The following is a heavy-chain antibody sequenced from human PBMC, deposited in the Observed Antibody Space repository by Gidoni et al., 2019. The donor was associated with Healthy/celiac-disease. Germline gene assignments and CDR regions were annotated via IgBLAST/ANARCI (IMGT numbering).Heavy chain of an antibody. Sequence: QVQLVESGGGVVQPGRSLRLSCAASGFTFSSYGMHWVRQAPGKGLEWVAVISYDGSNKYYADSVKGRFTISRDNSKNTLYLQMNSLRAEDTAVYYCAKDGGEFSNYYYYYMDVWGKGTTVTVSS. V-gene: IGHV3-30*18. CDR1: GFTFSSYG. CDR2: ISYDGSNK. J-gene: IGHJ6*03. D-gene: IGHD2-21*01. CDR3: AKDGGEFSNYYYYYMDV.